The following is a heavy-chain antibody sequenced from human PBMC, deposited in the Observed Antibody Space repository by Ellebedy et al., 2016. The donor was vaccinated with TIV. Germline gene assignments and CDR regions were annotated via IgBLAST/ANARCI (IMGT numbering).Heavy chain of an antibody. CDR1: GFTFSSYA. D-gene: IGHD2-2*01. V-gene: IGHV3-23*01. J-gene: IGHJ4*02. CDR3: VKICRTSSCYGAISGDY. Sequence: GGSLRLSXAASGFTFSSYAMTWVRQAPGKGLEYVAGITDNGDRVYYADSVKGRFTVSRDNSKNTVSLQMNSLRAEDTAIYYCVKICRTSSCYGAISGDYWGQGTLVTVSS. CDR2: ITDNGDRV.